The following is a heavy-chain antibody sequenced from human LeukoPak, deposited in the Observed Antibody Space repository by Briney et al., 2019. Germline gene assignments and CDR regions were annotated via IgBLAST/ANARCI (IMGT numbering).Heavy chain of an antibody. CDR1: GGTFISYA. J-gene: IGHJ4*02. Sequence: SVKVSCKASGGTFISYAISWVRQAPGQGLEWMGRIIPIFGTANYAQRFQGRVTITTDESTSTAYMELSSLRSEDTAVYYCAKGALGSRRHYYFDHWGQGTLVTVSS. D-gene: IGHD6-13*01. V-gene: IGHV1-69*05. CDR3: AKGALGSRRHYYFDH. CDR2: IIPIFGTA.